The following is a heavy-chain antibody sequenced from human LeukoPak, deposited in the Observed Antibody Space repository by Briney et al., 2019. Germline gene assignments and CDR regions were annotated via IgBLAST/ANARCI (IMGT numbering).Heavy chain of an antibody. CDR2: IGTAGET. J-gene: IGHJ6*02. CDR1: GFTFSNYD. CDR3: ARASTQNYYYYYGVDV. V-gene: IGHV3-13*01. Sequence: PGGSLRLSCAASGFTFSNYDMHWVRQATGKGLEWVSAIGTAGETFYPNSVKGRFTISRENAKNSLYLQMNSLRAGDTAVYYCARASTQNYYYYYGVDVWGQGTTVTVSS. D-gene: IGHD1-7*01.